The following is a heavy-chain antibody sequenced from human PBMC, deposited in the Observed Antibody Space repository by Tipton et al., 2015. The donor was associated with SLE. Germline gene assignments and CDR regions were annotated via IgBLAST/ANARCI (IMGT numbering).Heavy chain of an antibody. D-gene: IGHD3-9*01. CDR3: AMRQSIDY. CDR1: GGSISSSSYY. Sequence: LRLSCTVSGGSISSSSYYWGWIRQPPGKGLEWIGSIYYSGSTYYNPSLKSRVTISVDTSKNQFSLKLSSVTAADTAVYYCAMRQSIDYWGQGTLVTVSS. V-gene: IGHV4-39*07. CDR2: IYYSGST. J-gene: IGHJ4*02.